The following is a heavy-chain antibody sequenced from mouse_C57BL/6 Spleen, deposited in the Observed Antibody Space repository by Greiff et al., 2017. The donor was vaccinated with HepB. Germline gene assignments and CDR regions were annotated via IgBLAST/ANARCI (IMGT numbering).Heavy chain of an antibody. Sequence: EVKLVESGGGLVKPGGSLKLSCAASGFTFSSYAMSWVRQTPEKRLEWVATISDGGSYTYYPDNVKGRFTISRDNAKNNLYLQMSHLKSEDTAMYYCAREGGVWSYFDYWGQGTTLTVSS. CDR2: ISDGGSYT. D-gene: IGHD2-10*02. CDR3: AREGGVWSYFDY. CDR1: GFTFSSYA. J-gene: IGHJ2*01. V-gene: IGHV5-4*01.